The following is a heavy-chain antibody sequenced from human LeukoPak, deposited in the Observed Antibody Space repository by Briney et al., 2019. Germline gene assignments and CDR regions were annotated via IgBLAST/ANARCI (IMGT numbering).Heavy chain of an antibody. V-gene: IGHV1-24*01. CDR1: GYTLTELS. CDR2: FDPEDGET. Sequence: ASVKVSCKVSGYTLTELSMHWVRQAPGKGLEWMGGFDPEDGETIYAQKFQGRVTVTEDTSTDTAYMELSSLRSEDTAVYYCATYWGGFDYWSQGTLVTVSS. J-gene: IGHJ4*02. CDR3: ATYWGGFDY. D-gene: IGHD3-10*01.